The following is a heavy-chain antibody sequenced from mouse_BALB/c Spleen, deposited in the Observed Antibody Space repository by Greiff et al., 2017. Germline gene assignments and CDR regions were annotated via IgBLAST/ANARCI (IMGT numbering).Heavy chain of an antibody. CDR2: ISSGGST. Sequence: EVQGVESGGGLVKPGGSLKLSCAASGFTFSSYAMSWVRQTPEKRLEWVASISSGGSTYYPDSVKGRFTISRDNARNILYLQMSSLRSEDTAMYYCARGVITTGYYFDYWGQGTTLTVSS. CDR1: GFTFSSYA. CDR3: ARGVITTGYYFDY. D-gene: IGHD2-4*01. J-gene: IGHJ2*01. V-gene: IGHV5-6-5*01.